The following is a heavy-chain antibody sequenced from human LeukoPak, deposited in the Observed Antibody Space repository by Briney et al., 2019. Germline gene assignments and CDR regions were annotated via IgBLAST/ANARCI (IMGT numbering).Heavy chain of an antibody. V-gene: IGHV4-59*01. D-gene: IGHD5-12*01. CDR1: GGSISTDY. CDR2: IYYSGST. CDR3: ARDRIGSGYHGGDAFDI. J-gene: IGHJ3*02. Sequence: SETLSPTCTVSGGSISTDYWSWIRQPPGKGLEWIGYIYYSGSTNYKPSLKSRVSISVDTSKNQFPLHLTSVTAADTAVYYCARDRIGSGYHGGDAFDIWGQGAMVTVSS.